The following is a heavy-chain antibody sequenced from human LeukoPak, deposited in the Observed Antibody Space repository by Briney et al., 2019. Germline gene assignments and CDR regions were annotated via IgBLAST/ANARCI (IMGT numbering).Heavy chain of an antibody. CDR1: GDSVSSKNGA. V-gene: IGHV6-1*01. D-gene: IGHD6-19*01. CDR2: TYYRSKWYN. Sequence: QTLSLTCVVSGDSVSSKNGAWNWIRQSPSRGLEWLGRTYYRSKWYNDYAESMEGRMTISQDTSKNQYSQHLNSVTPDDTAVYYCARDFGTTGWHTFDYWGQGTLVTVSS. J-gene: IGHJ4*02. CDR3: ARDFGTTGWHTFDY.